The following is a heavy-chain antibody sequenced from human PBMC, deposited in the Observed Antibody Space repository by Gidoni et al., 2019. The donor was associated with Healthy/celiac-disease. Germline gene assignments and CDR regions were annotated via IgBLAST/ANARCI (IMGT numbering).Heavy chain of an antibody. CDR1: GGSVSSGRYY. J-gene: IGHJ3*02. CDR3: ARAGGSGSYYGRLSDAFDI. CDR2: IYYSGST. V-gene: IGHV4-61*01. Sequence: QVQLQESGPGLVKPSETLSLTCTVSGGSVSSGRYYWSWIRQPPGKGLEWIGYIYYSGSTNYNPSLKSRVTISVDTSKNQFSLKLSSVTAADTAVYYCARAGGSGSYYGRLSDAFDIWGQGTMVTVSS. D-gene: IGHD1-26*01.